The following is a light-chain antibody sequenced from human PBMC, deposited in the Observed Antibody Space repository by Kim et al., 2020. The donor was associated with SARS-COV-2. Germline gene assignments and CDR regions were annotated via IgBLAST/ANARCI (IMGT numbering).Light chain of an antibody. Sequence: VTISCTGSSPNIGAGYDVHWYQQLPGPAPKLLIYGNSNRPSGVPDRFSGSKSGTSASLAITGLQAEDEADYYCQSYDSSLSGSGVFGTGTKVTVL. J-gene: IGLJ1*01. V-gene: IGLV1-40*01. CDR3: QSYDSSLSGSGV. CDR2: GNS. CDR1: SPNIGAGYD.